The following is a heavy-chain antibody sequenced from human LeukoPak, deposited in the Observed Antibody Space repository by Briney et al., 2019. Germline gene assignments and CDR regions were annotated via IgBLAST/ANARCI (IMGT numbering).Heavy chain of an antibody. Sequence: SETLSLTCTVSGGSISNSSYYWGWIRQPPGKGLEWIVGIYYSGSTYYNPSLKSRVTISVDTSKNQFSLKLSSVTAADTAVYYCARHYYYGSGSLETFDPWGQGTLVTVSS. J-gene: IGHJ5*02. CDR1: GGSISNSSYY. CDR2: IYYSGST. V-gene: IGHV4-39*01. CDR3: ARHYYYGSGSLETFDP. D-gene: IGHD3-10*01.